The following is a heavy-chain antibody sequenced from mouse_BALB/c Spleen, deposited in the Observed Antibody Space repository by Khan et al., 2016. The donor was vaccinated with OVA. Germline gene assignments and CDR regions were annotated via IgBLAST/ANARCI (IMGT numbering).Heavy chain of an antibody. CDR2: INPGSGGT. CDR1: GYALTNYL. J-gene: IGHJ4*01. Sequence: QVQLQQSGAELVRPGTSVKVSCKASGYALTNYLIEWVKQRPGQGLEWIGVINPGSGGTNYNEKFKGKATLTADKSSSTAYMQLSSLTSYDAAVYFCARRDYAMDYWGQGTSVTVSS. CDR3: ARRDYAMDY. V-gene: IGHV1-54*01.